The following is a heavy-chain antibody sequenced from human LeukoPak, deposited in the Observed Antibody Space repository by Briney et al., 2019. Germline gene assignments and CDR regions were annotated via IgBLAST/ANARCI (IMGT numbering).Heavy chain of an antibody. CDR3: ARGIPVSGLDY. V-gene: IGHV1-2*02. J-gene: IGHJ4*02. D-gene: IGHD6-19*01. CDR2: INPNSGFT. CDR1: QYTLTGYY. Sequence: ASVKVSCKASQYTLTGYYLHWVRQAPGQGLEWMGWINPNSGFTNYGQKFQGRVTMTRDTFISTAYLDLSRLRSDDTAVYYCARGIPVSGLDYWGQGTLVTVSS.